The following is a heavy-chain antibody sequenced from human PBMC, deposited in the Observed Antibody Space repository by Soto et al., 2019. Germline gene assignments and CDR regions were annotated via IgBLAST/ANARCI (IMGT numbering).Heavy chain of an antibody. Sequence: EVQLVESGGDLIQAGGSLRLSCAASDFTVSSNYMTWVRQAPGKGLECVSAIFRDGKTYYADSVKGRFTISRDNSKNTVCLQMDSLRAEDAAVYYCATSLFWPGYFDLWGRGTLVTVSS. D-gene: IGHD2-21*01. V-gene: IGHV3-53*01. J-gene: IGHJ2*01. CDR1: DFTVSSNY. CDR2: IFRDGKT. CDR3: ATSLFWPGYFDL.